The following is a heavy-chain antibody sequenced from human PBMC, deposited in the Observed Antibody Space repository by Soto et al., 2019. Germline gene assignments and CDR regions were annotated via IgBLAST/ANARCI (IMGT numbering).Heavy chain of an antibody. D-gene: IGHD6-13*01. CDR3: ARASREPAADK. CDR2: ISPEGASR. J-gene: IGHJ4*02. CDR1: GFNFASSW. Sequence: EVQVVESGGGLVQPGGSLRLSCVASGFNFASSWLNWVRQTPGKGLEWVANISPEGASRNYVASVRGRFTVSRDDAKRSLYLQMNRLRADDTALYYCARASREPAADKWGQGTLVTVSS. V-gene: IGHV3-7*03.